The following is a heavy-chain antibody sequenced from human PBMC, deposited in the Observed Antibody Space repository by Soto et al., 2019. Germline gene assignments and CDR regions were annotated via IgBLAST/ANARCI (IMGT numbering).Heavy chain of an antibody. J-gene: IGHJ4*02. Sequence: EVQLVESGDDLVKPGGSLRLSCVVSGFTFRNAWMSWVRQAPGRGLEWIGRIKPIADGGTAEYAAPMKGRFSLSRDDSKDTLFLLMDNLNTEDTGLYFCTTVYCATTSCFAPFDFWGQGTLVTVSS. CDR2: IKPIADGGTA. V-gene: IGHV3-15*01. D-gene: IGHD2-2*01. CDR1: GFTFRNAW. CDR3: TTVYCATTSCFAPFDF.